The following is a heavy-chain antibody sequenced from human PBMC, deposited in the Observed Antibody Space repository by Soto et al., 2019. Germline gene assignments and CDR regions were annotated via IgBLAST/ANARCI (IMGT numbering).Heavy chain of an antibody. V-gene: IGHV4-4*02. Sequence: PSETLSLTCAVSGGSITSAHWWTWVRQPPGGGLEGIGEVSHSGITNYKASLKSRVTMSVDKTKNDVSLKLTSATAADTAVYYCARVLRGWFDPWGQGTPVTVCS. CDR1: GGSITSAHW. CDR2: VSHSGIT. CDR3: ARVLRGWFDP. J-gene: IGHJ5*02.